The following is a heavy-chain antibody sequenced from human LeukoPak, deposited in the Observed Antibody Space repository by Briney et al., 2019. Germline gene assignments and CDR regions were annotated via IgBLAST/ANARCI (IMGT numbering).Heavy chain of an antibody. CDR3: ARPFFGTPCAFDI. J-gene: IGHJ3*02. D-gene: IGHD3-10*01. CDR2: INPNSGGT. Sequence: ASVNVSCKASGYTFTGYYMHWVRQAPGQGLEWMGRINPNSGGTNYAQKFQGRVTMTRDTSISTAYMELSRLRSDDTAVYYCARPFFGTPCAFDIWGQGTMVTVSS. CDR1: GYTFTGYY. V-gene: IGHV1-2*06.